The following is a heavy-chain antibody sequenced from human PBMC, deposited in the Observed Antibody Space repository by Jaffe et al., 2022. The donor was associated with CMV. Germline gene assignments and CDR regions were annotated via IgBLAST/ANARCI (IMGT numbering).Heavy chain of an antibody. CDR2: INSNSGGT. V-gene: IGHV1-2*02. Sequence: QVQLVQSGAEVEKPGASVKVSCKASGYTFTGYYIHWVRQAPGQGLEWMGWINSNSGGTNYAQKFQGRVTMTRDTSISTAYMELTSLRSDDTAVYYCARDLDDYEGPALFDYWGQGTLVTVSS. CDR1: GYTFTGYY. CDR3: ARDLDDYEGPALFDY. D-gene: IGHD3-22*01. J-gene: IGHJ4*02.